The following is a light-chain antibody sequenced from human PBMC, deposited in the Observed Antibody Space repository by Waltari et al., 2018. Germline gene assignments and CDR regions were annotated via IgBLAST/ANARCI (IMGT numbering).Light chain of an antibody. Sequence: QSVLTQPPSASGTPGQRVTISCSGSSSNIGNNSGKWYHQFPGTAPKRLIYRNNQRPSGVPDRVPGSKAGTSASLAISGLRSEDEGDYYCAAWDDSLSGVVFGGGTKLTVL. CDR1: SSNIGNNS. CDR3: AAWDDSLSGVV. V-gene: IGLV1-47*01. CDR2: RNN. J-gene: IGLJ2*01.